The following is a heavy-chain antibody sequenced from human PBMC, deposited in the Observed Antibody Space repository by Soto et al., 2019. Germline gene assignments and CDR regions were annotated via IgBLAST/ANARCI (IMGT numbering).Heavy chain of an antibody. Sequence: XETXSLTCPPSASSXXXXXXSXXRQPPHKKLKRIRYIYYSGSTNYNPSLKSRVTISVDTSKNQFSLKLSSVTAADTAVYYCARTIWSGYYPTVYYYYYYMDVWGKGTTVTVSS. CDR2: IYYSGST. J-gene: IGHJ6*03. D-gene: IGHD3-3*01. CDR1: ASSXXXXX. V-gene: IGHV4-59*08. CDR3: ARTIWSGYYPTVYYYYYYMDV.